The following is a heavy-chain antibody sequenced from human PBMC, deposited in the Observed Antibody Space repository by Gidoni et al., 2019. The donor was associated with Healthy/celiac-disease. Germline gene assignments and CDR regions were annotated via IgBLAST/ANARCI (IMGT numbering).Heavy chain of an antibody. CDR1: GFTFSRYA. J-gene: IGHJ4*02. CDR3: ARDGLVGARGLYYLDY. V-gene: IGHV3-30-3*01. D-gene: IGHD1-26*01. CDR2: RSYDGSNK. Sequence: QVQLVASGGGVVQPGRSLRLSCAASGFTFSRYAMHWVRQAPGKGLEWVAVRSYDGSNKYYADYVKGRFTISRDNSKNTLYLQMNSLRAEDTAVYYCARDGLVGARGLYYLDYGGQGTLVTVSS.